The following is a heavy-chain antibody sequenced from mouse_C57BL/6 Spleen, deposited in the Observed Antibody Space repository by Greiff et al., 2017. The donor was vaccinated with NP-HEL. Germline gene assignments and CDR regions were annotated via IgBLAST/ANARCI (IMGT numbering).Heavy chain of an antibody. V-gene: IGHV1-63*01. CDR3: ARRSRIYDYGYAMDY. CDR2: IYPGGGYT. D-gene: IGHD2-4*01. J-gene: IGHJ4*01. CDR1: GYTFTNYW. Sequence: QVQLKESGAELVRPGTSVKMSCKASGYTFTNYWIGWAKQRPGHGLEWIGDIYPGGGYTNYNEKFKGKATLTADKSSSTAYMQFSSLTSEDSAIYYCARRSRIYDYGYAMDYWGQGTSVTVSS.